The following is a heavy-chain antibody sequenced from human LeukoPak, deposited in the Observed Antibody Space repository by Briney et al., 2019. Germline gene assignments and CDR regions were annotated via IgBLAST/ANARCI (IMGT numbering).Heavy chain of an antibody. D-gene: IGHD3-22*01. J-gene: IGHJ1*01. Sequence: GGSLRLSCAASGFTFSTYAITWVRQAPGKGLEWVSTISSSGGNTYYADSVKGRFTISRDNSKNTLYLQMNSLRAEGTAVYYCAKDGHYDSSGFTLQYWGQGTLVTVSS. V-gene: IGHV3-23*01. CDR3: AKDGHYDSSGFTLQY. CDR2: ISSSGGNT. CDR1: GFTFSTYA.